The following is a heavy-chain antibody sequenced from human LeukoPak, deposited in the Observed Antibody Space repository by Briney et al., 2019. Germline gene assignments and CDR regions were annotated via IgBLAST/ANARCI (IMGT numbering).Heavy chain of an antibody. V-gene: IGHV4-30-4*01. J-gene: IGHJ4*02. CDR1: GGSISSGDYS. Sequence: PSETLSLTCTVSGGSISSGDYSWSWIRQPPGKGLEWIGYIYYGGSTYYNPSLKSRVTISVDTSKNQFSLKLSSVTAADTAVYYCAGYCSGGSCYYFDYWGQGTLVTVSS. CDR2: IYYGGST. D-gene: IGHD2-15*01. CDR3: AGYCSGGSCYYFDY.